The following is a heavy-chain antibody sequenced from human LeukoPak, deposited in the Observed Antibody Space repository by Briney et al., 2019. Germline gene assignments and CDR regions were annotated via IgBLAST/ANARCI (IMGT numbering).Heavy chain of an antibody. V-gene: IGHV3-23*01. CDR1: GFTFSSYA. D-gene: IGHD3-10*01. CDR3: ATPPQRMVRGVIISYYYYYMDV. J-gene: IGHJ6*03. CDR2: ISGSGGST. Sequence: GGSLRLSCAASGFTFSSYAMSWVRQAPGKGLEWVSAISGSGGSTYYADSVKGRFTISRDNSKNTLYLQMNSLRAEDTAVYYCATPPQRMVRGVIISYYYYYMDVWGKGTTVTVSS.